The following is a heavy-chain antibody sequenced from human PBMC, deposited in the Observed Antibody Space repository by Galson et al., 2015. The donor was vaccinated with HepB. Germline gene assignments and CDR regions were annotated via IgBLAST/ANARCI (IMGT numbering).Heavy chain of an antibody. CDR2: IIPILGIA. Sequence: SCKASGGTFSSYAISWVRQAPGQGLEWMGGIIPILGIANYAQKFQGRVTITADKSTSTAYMELSSLRSEDTAVYYCARSSLTIFGVVIIRPGDYYYYYMDVWGKGTTVTVSS. J-gene: IGHJ6*03. D-gene: IGHD3-3*01. V-gene: IGHV1-69*10. CDR3: ARSSLTIFGVVIIRPGDYYYYYMDV. CDR1: GGTFSSYA.